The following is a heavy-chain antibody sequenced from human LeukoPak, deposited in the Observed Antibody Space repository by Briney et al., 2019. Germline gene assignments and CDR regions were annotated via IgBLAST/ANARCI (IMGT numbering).Heavy chain of an antibody. CDR3: ARTSYDYGDHYFDY. CDR1: GGSISSYY. D-gene: IGHD4-17*01. CDR2: IYYSGST. J-gene: IGHJ4*02. V-gene: IGHV4-59*12. Sequence: SETLSLTCTVSGGSISSYYWSWIRQPPGKGLEWIGYIYYSGSTNYNPSLKSRVTISVDTSKNQFSLNLSFVTAADTTVYYCARTSYDYGDHYFDYWGQGALVTVSS.